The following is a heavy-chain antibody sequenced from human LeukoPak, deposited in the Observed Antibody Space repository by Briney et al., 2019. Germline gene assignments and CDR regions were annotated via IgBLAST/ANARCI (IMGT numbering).Heavy chain of an antibody. V-gene: IGHV3-53*01. Sequence: GGSLRLSCAASGFTVSNNYMSWVRQAPGKGLEWVSVIYSGGASYYADSVKGRFTISRDNSENTLYLHMIDLRVDDTAVYYCARADWVGGAPGFDYWGQGTLVTVSS. D-gene: IGHD2-21*01. CDR2: IYSGGAS. CDR1: GFTVSNNY. J-gene: IGHJ4*02. CDR3: ARADWVGGAPGFDY.